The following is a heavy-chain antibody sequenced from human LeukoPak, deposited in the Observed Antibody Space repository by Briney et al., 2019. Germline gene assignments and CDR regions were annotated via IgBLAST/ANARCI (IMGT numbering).Heavy chain of an antibody. CDR3: ARHGSWRFTMVRGVPKHNWFDP. CDR2: INHSGST. J-gene: IGHJ5*02. V-gene: IGHV4-34*01. Sequence: SETLSLTCAGYGGSFSGYYWSWIRQPPGKGLEGMGEINHSGSTNYNPSLKSRATISVDTSKNQFSLKLSSVTAADPAVYYCARHGSWRFTMVRGVPKHNWFDPWGQGTLVTVSS. D-gene: IGHD3-10*01. CDR1: GGSFSGYY.